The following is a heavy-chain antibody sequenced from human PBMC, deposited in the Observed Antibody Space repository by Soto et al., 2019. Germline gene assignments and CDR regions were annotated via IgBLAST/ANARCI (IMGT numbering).Heavy chain of an antibody. D-gene: IGHD3-16*02. Sequence: GASVKVSCESCGYTFTSYGISWVRQAPGQGLEWMGWISPIYGNANYAQKFQGRVTITADESTSTAYMELSSLRSEDTAVYYCARYDYVWGSYRYWSQGTLVTVSS. CDR3: ARYDYVWGSYRY. J-gene: IGHJ4*02. V-gene: IGHV1-18*01. CDR2: ISPIYGNA. CDR1: GYTFTSYG.